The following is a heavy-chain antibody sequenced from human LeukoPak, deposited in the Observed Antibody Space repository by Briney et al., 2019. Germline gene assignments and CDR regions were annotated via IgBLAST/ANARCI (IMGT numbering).Heavy chain of an antibody. D-gene: IGHD3-9*01. Sequence: PGRSLRFSCAASGFTFCGYGRHWLRQGPGQGLEGGAVIWYDGSNKAYAVSVKVRFTNSRDNSKNTLYLQMTSLRAEDTAVYYCARDSEDNLTGYYDYWGQGALVTVSS. CDR3: ARDSEDNLTGYYDY. CDR2: IWYDGSNK. CDR1: GFTFCGYG. V-gene: IGHV3-33*01. J-gene: IGHJ4*02.